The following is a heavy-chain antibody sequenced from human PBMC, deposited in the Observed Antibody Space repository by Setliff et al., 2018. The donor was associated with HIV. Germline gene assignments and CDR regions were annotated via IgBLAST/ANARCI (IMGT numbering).Heavy chain of an antibody. CDR3: ARVGSVPAAYYFDY. D-gene: IGHD2-2*01. Sequence: SETLSLTCTVSGGSISSGDYYWSWIRQPPGKGLERIGSIYHSGSTNYNPSLKSRVTISVDTSKNQFSLKLSSVTAADTAVYYCARVGSVPAAYYFDYWGQGTLVTVSS. J-gene: IGHJ4*02. CDR1: GGSISSGDYY. CDR2: IYHSGST. V-gene: IGHV4-61*08.